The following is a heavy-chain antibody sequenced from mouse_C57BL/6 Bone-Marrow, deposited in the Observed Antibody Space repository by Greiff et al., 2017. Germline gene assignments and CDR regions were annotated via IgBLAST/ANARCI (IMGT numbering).Heavy chain of an antibody. D-gene: IGHD2-1*01. CDR1: GYTFTGYW. CDR3: AIPHLLTKDY. CDR2: ILPGSGRT. V-gene: IGHV1-9*01. J-gene: IGHJ2*01. Sequence: AQLQQSGAELMKPGASVKLSCKASGYTFTGYWIEWVNPRPGHGLEWIGEILPGSGRTNYYEKFKGKATFTADTSSNTAYLQLSSLTTEDSAIYYCAIPHLLTKDYWGQGATLTVSS.